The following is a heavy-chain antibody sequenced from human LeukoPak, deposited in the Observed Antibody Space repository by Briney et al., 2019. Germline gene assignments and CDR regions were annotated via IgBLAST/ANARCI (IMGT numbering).Heavy chain of an antibody. Sequence: GGSLRLSCAASGFTVSSNYMSWVRQAPGKGLEWVSVIYSGGSTYYADSVKGRFTISRDNSKNTLYPQMNSLRAEDTAVYYCARVKGGTRFDYWGQGTLVTVSS. J-gene: IGHJ4*02. V-gene: IGHV3-53*01. CDR1: GFTVSSNY. CDR2: IYSGGST. D-gene: IGHD2-8*01. CDR3: ARVKGGTRFDY.